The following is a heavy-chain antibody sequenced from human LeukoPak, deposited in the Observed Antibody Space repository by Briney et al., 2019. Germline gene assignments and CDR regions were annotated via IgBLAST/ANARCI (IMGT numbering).Heavy chain of an antibody. CDR2: IYYSGST. J-gene: IGHJ4*02. CDR3: ARSFLVVCYFDY. D-gene: IGHD3-22*01. V-gene: IGHV4-39*01. Sequence: SETLSLTCTVSGGSISSSSYYWGWIRQPPGKGLEWIGSIYYSGSTYYNPSLKSRVTISVDTSKNQFSLKLSSVTAADTAAYYCARSFLVVCYFDYWGQGTLVTVSS. CDR1: GGSISSSSYY.